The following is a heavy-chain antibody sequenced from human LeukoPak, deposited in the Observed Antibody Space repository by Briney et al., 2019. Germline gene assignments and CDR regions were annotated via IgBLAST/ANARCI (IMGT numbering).Heavy chain of an antibody. V-gene: IGHV1-2*02. CDR2: INPNSGGT. Sequence: ASVKVSCKASGYTFTGYYMHWVGQAPGQGLEWMGWINPNSGGTNYAQKFQGRVTMTRDTSISTAYMELSRLRSDDTAVYYCARDGISRYGAFDIWGHGTMITVSS. D-gene: IGHD5-18*01. CDR1: GYTFTGYY. J-gene: IGHJ3*02. CDR3: ARDGISRYGAFDI.